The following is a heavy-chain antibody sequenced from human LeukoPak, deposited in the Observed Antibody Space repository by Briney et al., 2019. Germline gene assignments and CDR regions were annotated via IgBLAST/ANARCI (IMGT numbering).Heavy chain of an antibody. CDR2: FDPEDGET. J-gene: IGHJ1*01. CDR1: GYTLTELS. V-gene: IGHV1-24*01. Sequence: ASVKVSCKVSGYTLTELSMHWVRQAPGKGLEWMGGFDPEDGETIYAQKFQGRVTMTEDTSTDTAYMELSSLRSEDTAVDFCATLGGGYYDFYSFKHWGQGTLVTVSS. CDR3: ATLGGGYYDFYSFKH. D-gene: IGHD3-3*01.